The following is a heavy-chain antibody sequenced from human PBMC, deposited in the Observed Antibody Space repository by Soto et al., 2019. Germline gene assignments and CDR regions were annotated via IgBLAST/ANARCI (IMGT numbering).Heavy chain of an antibody. CDR2: ISDSDNAT. J-gene: IGHJ4*02. CDR1: GFTFSSYA. Sequence: EVQLLESGGGLVQPGGSLRLSCAASGFTFSSYAMTWVRQAPGKGLEWVSVISDSDNATYYADSMKGRFTISRDNSKNTLYLQFNSLTAEDTAVYYCAKGVSSSAWSASDNWGQGTLVTVSS. D-gene: IGHD6-19*01. CDR3: AKGVSSSAWSASDN. V-gene: IGHV3-23*01.